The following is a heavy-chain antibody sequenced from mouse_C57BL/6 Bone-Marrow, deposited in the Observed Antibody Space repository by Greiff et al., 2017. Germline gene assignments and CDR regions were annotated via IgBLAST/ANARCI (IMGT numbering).Heavy chain of an antibody. CDR3: ARGALGRERYFDY. D-gene: IGHD4-1*01. V-gene: IGHV1-26*01. Sequence: VQLQQSGPELVKPGASVKISCKASGYTFTDYYMNWVKQSHGKSLEWIGDINPNNGGTSYNQKFKGKATLTVDKSSSTAYMELRSLTSEDSAVYYCARGALGRERYFDYWGQGTTLTVSS. J-gene: IGHJ2*01. CDR1: GYTFTDYY. CDR2: INPNNGGT.